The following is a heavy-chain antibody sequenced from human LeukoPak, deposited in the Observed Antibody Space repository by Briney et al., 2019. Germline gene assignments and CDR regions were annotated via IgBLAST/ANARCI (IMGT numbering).Heavy chain of an antibody. Sequence: ASVKVSCKASGYTFTSYYMHWVRQAPGQGLEGMGIINPSGGSTSYAQKFQGRVTMTRDMSTSTVYMELSSLRSEDTAVYYCARVAPRTAAAVHYYFDYWGQGTLVTVSS. CDR1: GYTFTSYY. J-gene: IGHJ4*02. CDR2: INPSGGST. CDR3: ARVAPRTAAAVHYYFDY. D-gene: IGHD6-13*01. V-gene: IGHV1-46*01.